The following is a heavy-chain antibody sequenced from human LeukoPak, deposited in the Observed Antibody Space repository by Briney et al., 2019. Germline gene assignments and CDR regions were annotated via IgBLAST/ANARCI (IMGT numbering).Heavy chain of an antibody. J-gene: IGHJ4*02. Sequence: QPGGSLRLSCAASGFTVSSNYMSWVRQARGKGLEWVSVIYSGGSTYYADSVKGRFTISRDNSNNTLYLQMNSLRAEDTAVYYCARDRKSDSSGWDRSFFWDYWGQGTLVTVSS. V-gene: IGHV3-66*02. CDR2: IYSGGST. D-gene: IGHD6-19*01. CDR1: GFTVSSNY. CDR3: ARDRKSDSSGWDRSFFWDY.